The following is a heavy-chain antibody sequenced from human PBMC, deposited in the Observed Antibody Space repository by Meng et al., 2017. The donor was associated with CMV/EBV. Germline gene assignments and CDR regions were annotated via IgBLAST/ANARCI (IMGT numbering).Heavy chain of an antibody. D-gene: IGHD2-2*01. Sequence: CTGSGGSSSSSRYYWGWIRQPPGKGLEWIGSIYYSGSTYYNPSLKSRVTISVDTSKNQFSLKLSSVTAADTAVYYCARQYQLLHFDYWGQGTLVTVSS. V-gene: IGHV4-39*01. J-gene: IGHJ4*02. CDR3: ARQYQLLHFDY. CDR1: GGSSSSSRYY. CDR2: IYYSGST.